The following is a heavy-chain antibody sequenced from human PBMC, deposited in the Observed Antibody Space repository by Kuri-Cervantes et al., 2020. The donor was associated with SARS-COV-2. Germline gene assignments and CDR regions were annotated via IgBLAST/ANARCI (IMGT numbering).Heavy chain of an antibody. J-gene: IGHJ5*02. CDR3: ARDVGGSEDR. CDR2: IIPIFGTA. CDR1: GGTFSSYA. V-gene: IGHV1-69*13. D-gene: IGHD3-16*01. Sequence: SVKVSCKASGGTFSSYAISWVRQAPGQGLEWMGGIIPIFGTANYAQKFQGRVTITADESTSTAYMELRSLTSDDTAVYYCARDVGGSEDRWGPGTLVTVSS.